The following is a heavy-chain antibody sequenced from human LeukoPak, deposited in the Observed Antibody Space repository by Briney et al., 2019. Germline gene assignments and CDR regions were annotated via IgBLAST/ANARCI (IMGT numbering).Heavy chain of an antibody. CDR2: ISGSGGST. CDR3: AKDYVLRYFDWSRSGFDP. V-gene: IGHV3-23*01. D-gene: IGHD3-9*01. CDR1: GFTFSSYA. J-gene: IGHJ5*02. Sequence: GGSLRLSCAASGFTFSSYAMSWVRQAPGRGLEWVSAISGSGGSTYYADSVKGRFTISRDNSKNTLYLQMNSLRAEDTAVYYCAKDYVLRYFDWSRSGFDPWGQGTLVTVSS.